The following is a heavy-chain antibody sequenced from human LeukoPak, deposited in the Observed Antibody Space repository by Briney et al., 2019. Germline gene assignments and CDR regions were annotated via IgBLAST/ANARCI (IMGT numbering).Heavy chain of an antibody. V-gene: IGHV3-23*01. Sequence: GGSLRLSCAASGFTFSSYAVSWVRQAPEKGLVWVSAISGDGSVIYYADSVKGRFTTSRDNSKYTLYLQMNSLRVGDTDVYYCAKSLEDTTYYDYWGQGTLVTVSS. D-gene: IGHD2-15*01. CDR2: ISGDGSVI. J-gene: IGHJ4*02. CDR1: GFTFSSYA. CDR3: AKSLEDTTYYDY.